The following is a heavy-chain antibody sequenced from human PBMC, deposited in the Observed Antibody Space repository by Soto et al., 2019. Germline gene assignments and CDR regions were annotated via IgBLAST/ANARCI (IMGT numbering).Heavy chain of an antibody. J-gene: IGHJ4*02. CDR3: ARARSIFGVVTMFDY. D-gene: IGHD3-3*01. CDR1: GFTFSSYS. V-gene: IGHV3-48*02. Sequence: EVQLVESGGGLVQPGGSLRLSCAASGFTFSSYSMNWVRQAPVKGLEWVSYISSSSSTIYYADSVKGRFTISRDNAKNSLYLQMHSLRDEDTAVYYCARARSIFGVVTMFDYWGQGTLVTVSS. CDR2: ISSSSSTI.